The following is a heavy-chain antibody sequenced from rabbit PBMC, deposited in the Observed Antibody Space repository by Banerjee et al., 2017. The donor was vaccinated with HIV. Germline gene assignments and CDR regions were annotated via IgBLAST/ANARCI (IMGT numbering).Heavy chain of an antibody. Sequence: QSLEESGGDLVKPGASLTLTCTASGFSFSSSYWICWVRQAPGKGLEWIGTIHTGSGTTYYASWAKGRFTISRTTSTTVTLQMTSLTAADTATYFCARGVINSGYYRDLWGPGTLVTVS. D-gene: IGHD1-1*01. CDR1: GFSFSSSYW. J-gene: IGHJ4*01. V-gene: IGHV1S40*01. CDR2: IHTGSGTT. CDR3: ARGVINSGYYRDL.